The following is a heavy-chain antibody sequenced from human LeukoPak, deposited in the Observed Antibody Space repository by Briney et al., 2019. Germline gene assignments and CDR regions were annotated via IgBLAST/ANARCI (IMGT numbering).Heavy chain of an antibody. CDR3: ARLGPDYFLSGYYYFDY. Sequence: PSETLSLTCTVSGDSISSSSFYWGWIRQPPGKGLECIGSISYSGTTYCNPSLKSRVTISVDTSKNQFSLNLSSVTAADTAVYYCARLGPDYFLSGYYYFDYWGQGTLVTVSS. CDR1: GDSISSSSFY. D-gene: IGHD3-3*01. CDR2: ISYSGTT. V-gene: IGHV4-39*01. J-gene: IGHJ4*02.